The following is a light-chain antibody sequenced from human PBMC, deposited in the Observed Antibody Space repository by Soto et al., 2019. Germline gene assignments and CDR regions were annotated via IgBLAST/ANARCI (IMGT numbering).Light chain of an antibody. CDR3: QQYDSTPPT. CDR2: GAS. CDR1: QSVNSNY. J-gene: IGKJ1*01. Sequence: EIVLTQSPGTLSLSPGDRATLSCSASQSVNSNYVAWYQRKPGQAPRLLIYGASNRATDIPYRFSASGSGTDFTLTITRLEAEDFAVYYCQQYDSTPPTFGQGTKVEVK. V-gene: IGKV3-20*01.